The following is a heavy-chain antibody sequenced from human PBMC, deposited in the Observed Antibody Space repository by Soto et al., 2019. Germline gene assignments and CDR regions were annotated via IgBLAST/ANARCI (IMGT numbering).Heavy chain of an antibody. Sequence: LSLSCAASGFTFTSYDINWVRQAQGKGLEWVSYISSSGTTIYYADSVKGRFTVSRDNAKNSLYLQMDSLRAEDTAVYCCARAAWYSAYEPVKDYWGQGTLVTVSS. D-gene: IGHD5-12*01. J-gene: IGHJ4*02. CDR2: ISSSGTTI. CDR3: ARAAWYSAYEPVKDY. V-gene: IGHV3-48*03. CDR1: GFTFTSYD.